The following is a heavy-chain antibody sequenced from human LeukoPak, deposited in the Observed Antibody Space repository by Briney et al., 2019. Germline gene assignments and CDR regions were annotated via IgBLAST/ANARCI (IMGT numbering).Heavy chain of an antibody. CDR2: ISSSGSTI. CDR3: ARRGLGAFDI. CDR1: GFTFSSYS. D-gene: IGHD1-26*01. Sequence: GGSLRLSCAASGFTFSSYSMNWVRQAPGKGLEWVSYISSSGSTIYYADSVKGRFTISRDNAKNSLYLQMNSLRVEDTAVYYCARRGLGAFDIWGQGTMVTVSS. J-gene: IGHJ3*02. V-gene: IGHV3-48*04.